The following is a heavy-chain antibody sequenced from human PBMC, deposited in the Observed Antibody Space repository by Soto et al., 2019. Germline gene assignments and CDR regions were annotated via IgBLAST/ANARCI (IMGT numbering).Heavy chain of an antibody. Sequence: EVQLVESGGGLVQPGRSLRLSCTASGFTFGDYAMSWFRQAPGKGLEWVGFIRSKAYGGTTEYAASVKGRFTISRDYSKSIAYLQMNSLKTEDTAVYYCTRVSYVILTGYSGFDPWGQGTLVTVSS. D-gene: IGHD3-9*01. J-gene: IGHJ5*02. CDR2: IRSKAYGGTT. CDR3: TRVSYVILTGYSGFDP. V-gene: IGHV3-49*03. CDR1: GFTFGDYA.